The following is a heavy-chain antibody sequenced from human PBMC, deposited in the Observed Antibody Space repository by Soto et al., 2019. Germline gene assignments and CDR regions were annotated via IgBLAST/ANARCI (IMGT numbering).Heavy chain of an antibody. CDR3: ASPREGQWLVFDH. CDR2: ISKDGLDR. V-gene: IGHV3-30*19. D-gene: IGHD6-19*01. CDR1: GFTFSDFG. Sequence: SQSLSCVVSGFTFSDFGMHWVRPSPGEGLAWVASISKDGLDRYYSESVKGRFTISRDDSKNTVFLQMNSLKVEDTAAYFCASPREGQWLVFDHWGQRTLVTVSS. J-gene: IGHJ4*02.